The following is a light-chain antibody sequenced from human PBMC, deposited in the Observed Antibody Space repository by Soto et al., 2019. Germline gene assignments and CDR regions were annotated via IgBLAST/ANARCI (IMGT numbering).Light chain of an antibody. CDR3: QQYGGSPWT. Sequence: EIVLTQSPGTLSLSPGETATLSCRASQSISSTYLVWYQQKPGQAPRLLIYGASSRATGIPDRFSGSGSGTDFTLTISRLEPEDFAVFYCQQYGGSPWTFGQGTKVDIK. J-gene: IGKJ1*01. CDR1: QSISSTY. CDR2: GAS. V-gene: IGKV3-20*01.